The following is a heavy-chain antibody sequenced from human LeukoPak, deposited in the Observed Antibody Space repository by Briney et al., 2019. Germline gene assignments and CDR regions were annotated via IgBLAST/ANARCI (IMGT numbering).Heavy chain of an antibody. CDR3: ARDKYMSGHVGSLFDP. Sequence: GGSLRLSCAASGFTFSSYTMNWVRRAPGKGLEWVSSISSSSSYIYYADSVKGRFTISRDNAKNSLYLQMNSLRAEDMAVYYCARDKYMSGHVGSLFDPWGQGTLVIVSS. CDR2: ISSSSSYI. CDR1: GFTFSSYT. V-gene: IGHV3-21*01. D-gene: IGHD1-1*01. J-gene: IGHJ5*02.